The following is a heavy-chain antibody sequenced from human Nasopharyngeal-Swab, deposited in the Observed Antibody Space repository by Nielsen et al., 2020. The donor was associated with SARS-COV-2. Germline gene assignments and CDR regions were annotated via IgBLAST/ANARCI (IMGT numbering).Heavy chain of an antibody. J-gene: IGHJ4*02. Sequence: GESLKISCAASGFTFSGYSMNWVRQAPGKGLEWVSSISSSSSYIYYADSVKGRFTISRDNAKNSLYLQMNSLRAEDTAVYYCARDYYAYCGGDCYSGPNYFDYWGQGTLVTVSS. CDR2: ISSSSSYI. CDR1: GFTFSGYS. CDR3: ARDYYAYCGGDCYSGPNYFDY. D-gene: IGHD2-21*02. V-gene: IGHV3-21*01.